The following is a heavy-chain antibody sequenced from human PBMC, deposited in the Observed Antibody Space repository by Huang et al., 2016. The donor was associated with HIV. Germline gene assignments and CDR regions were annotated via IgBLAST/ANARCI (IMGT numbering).Heavy chain of an antibody. V-gene: IGHV1-8*03. CDR3: AGGSSGWVY. CDR2: MNPNSGNT. CDR1: GYTFTSYD. J-gene: IGHJ4*02. Sequence: QVQLVQSGAEVKKRGASVKVSCKASGYTFTSYDINGWRQATGPGIEWMGWMNPNSGNTGYTQKFQGRVTITRNTSISTAYMELSSLRSEDTAVYYCAGGSSGWVYWGQGTLVTVSS. D-gene: IGHD6-19*01.